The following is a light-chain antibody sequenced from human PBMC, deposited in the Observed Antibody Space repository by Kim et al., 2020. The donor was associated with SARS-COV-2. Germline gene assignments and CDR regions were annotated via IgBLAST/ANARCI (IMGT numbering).Light chain of an antibody. J-gene: IGLJ3*02. Sequence: ELTQPPSASGTPGQRVTISCSGSSSNIGSNTVNWYQQLPGTAPKLLIYSNNQRPSGVPDRFSGSKSGTSASLAISGLQSEDEADYYCAAWDDSLNGRWVFGGGTQLTVL. V-gene: IGLV1-44*01. CDR1: SSNIGSNT. CDR2: SNN. CDR3: AAWDDSLNGRWV.